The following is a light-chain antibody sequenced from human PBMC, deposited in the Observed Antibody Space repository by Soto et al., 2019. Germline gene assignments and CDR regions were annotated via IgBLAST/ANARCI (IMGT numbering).Light chain of an antibody. J-gene: IGKJ1*01. CDR1: RRISSW. CDR3: QEYNGYPWT. Sequence: DIQMTQSPSTLSASVGDRVTISCRASRRISSWLAWYQQQPGKAPKLLVNDASTLQSGVPSRFSGNGSGTEFTLTISRLQPEDLATYFCQEYNGYPWTFGQGTRVGIK. CDR2: DAS. V-gene: IGKV1-5*01.